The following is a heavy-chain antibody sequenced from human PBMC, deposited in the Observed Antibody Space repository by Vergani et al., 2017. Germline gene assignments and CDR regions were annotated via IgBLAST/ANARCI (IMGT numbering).Heavy chain of an antibody. CDR2: IYYSENK. V-gene: IGHV4-39*01. CDR3: ARCFRDEGXIYGETVENWFDP. CDR1: GGSITYGAFY. J-gene: IGHJ5*02. Sequence: QLQLQESGPGLVKPSETLPLTCTVSGGSITYGAFYWGWIRQSPGKGLEWIGSIYYSENKFYNPSLESRVTLSIDTTKNQFSLKLKSVTAADTAVYYCARCFRDEGXIYGETVENWFDPWGQGTLVTVSS. D-gene: IGHD3-10*01.